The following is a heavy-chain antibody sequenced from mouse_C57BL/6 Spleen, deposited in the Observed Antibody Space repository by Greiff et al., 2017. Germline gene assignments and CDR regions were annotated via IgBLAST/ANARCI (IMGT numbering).Heavy chain of an antibody. Sequence: VQLQQSGAELVKPGASVKMSCTASGFNFKDYYMHWVKQRTEQGLEWIGRIDPGDGETKYAPEFPSKATITADTSSNTAYLQLSSLTSEYTAFYYCASAPPSYYYDSTAYYFDYWGKGTTLTVSS. J-gene: IGHJ2*01. CDR1: GFNFKDYY. V-gene: IGHV14-2*01. CDR2: IDPGDGET. CDR3: ASAPPSYYYDSTAYYFDY. D-gene: IGHD1-1*01.